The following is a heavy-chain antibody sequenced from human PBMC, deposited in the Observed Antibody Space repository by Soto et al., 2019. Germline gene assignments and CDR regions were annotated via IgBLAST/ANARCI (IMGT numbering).Heavy chain of an antibody. V-gene: IGHV4-61*01. D-gene: IGHD2-8*01. CDR1: GGSVSSGRYY. J-gene: IGHJ6*02. Sequence: PSETLSLTCTVSGGSVSSGRYYWSWIRQPPGKGLEWIGYIYYSGSTNYNPSLKSRVTISVDTSKNQFSLKLSSVTAADTAVYYCAREADCTNGVCYQYGMDVWGQGTTVTVSS. CDR2: IYYSGST. CDR3: AREADCTNGVCYQYGMDV.